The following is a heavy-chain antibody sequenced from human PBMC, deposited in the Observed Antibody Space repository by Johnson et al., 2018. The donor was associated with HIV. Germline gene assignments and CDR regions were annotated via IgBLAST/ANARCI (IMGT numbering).Heavy chain of an antibody. V-gene: IGHV3-30-3*02. CDR2: ISYDGSNK. CDR1: GFTFSSYA. CDR3: AKFQSVDTYYYDSESDAFDI. J-gene: IGHJ3*02. Sequence: QVQLVESGGGVVQPGRSLRLSCAASGFTFSSYAMHWVRQAPGKGLDWVAVISYDGSNKYYADSVKGRLTGSRDNFKNTLHLQMNSLRAEDTAVYYCAKFQSVDTYYYDSESDAFDIWGQGTMVTVSS. D-gene: IGHD3-22*01.